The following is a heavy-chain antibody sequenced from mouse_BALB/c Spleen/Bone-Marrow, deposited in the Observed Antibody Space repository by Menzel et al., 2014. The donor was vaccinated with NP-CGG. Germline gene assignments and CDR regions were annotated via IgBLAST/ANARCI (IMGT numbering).Heavy chain of an antibody. J-gene: IGHJ3*01. D-gene: IGHD2-10*01. CDR2: INPSTGYT. CDR3: ASYRFAY. V-gene: IGHV1-7*01. CDR1: DYTFTNYW. Sequence: QVQLKQSGAELAKPGASMKMSYKASDYTFTNYWMHWVKQRPGQGLEWIGYINPSTGYTEYNQKFKDKATLTADKSSSTAYMQLSRLTSEDSAVYYCASYRFAYWGQGTLVTVSA.